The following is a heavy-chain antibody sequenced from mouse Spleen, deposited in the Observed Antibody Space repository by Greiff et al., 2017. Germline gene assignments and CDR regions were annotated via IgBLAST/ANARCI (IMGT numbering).Heavy chain of an antibody. J-gene: IGHJ2*01. V-gene: IGHV5-9-1*01. CDR2: ISSGGSYT. D-gene: IGHD1-1*01. CDR1: GFTFSSYA. Sequence: EVMLVESGGGLVKLGGSLKLSCAASGFTFSSYAMSWVRQTPEKRLEWVATISSGGSYTYYPDSVKGRFTISRDNAKNTLYLQMSSLRSEDTAMYYCARPPFITNGFDYWGQGTTLTVSS. CDR3: ARPPFITNGFDY.